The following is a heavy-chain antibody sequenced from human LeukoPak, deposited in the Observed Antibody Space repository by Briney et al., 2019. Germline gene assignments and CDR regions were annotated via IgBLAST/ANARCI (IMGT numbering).Heavy chain of an antibody. CDR2: IIPIFGTA. J-gene: IGHJ4*02. CDR1: GGTFSSYA. D-gene: IGHD2-21*01. V-gene: IGHV1-69*06. CDR3: ARENDCFFDY. Sequence: SVKVSCKASGGTFSSYAISWVRQAPGQGLEWMGGIIPIFGTANYAQKFQGRVTITADKSTSTAYMELSRLRSEDTAVYYCARENDCFFDYWGQGTLVTVSS.